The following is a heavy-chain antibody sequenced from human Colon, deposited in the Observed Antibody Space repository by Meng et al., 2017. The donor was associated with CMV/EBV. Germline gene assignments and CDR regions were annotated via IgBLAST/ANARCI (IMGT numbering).Heavy chain of an antibody. CDR2: INPKTANP. CDR3: ATGSVAADGKGY. J-gene: IGHJ1*01. Sequence: CKSSGYMFTRYNINWVRQAPGQWLEWMGYINPKTANPTYVQGFTGRFVFSLDTSVSTAYLQISSLEAEDTAVYYCATGSVAADGKGYWGQGTLVTVSS. D-gene: IGHD6-13*01. CDR1: GYMFTRYN. V-gene: IGHV7-4-1*02.